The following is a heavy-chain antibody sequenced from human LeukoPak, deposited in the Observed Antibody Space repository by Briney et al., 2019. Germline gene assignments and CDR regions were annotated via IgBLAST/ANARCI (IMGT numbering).Heavy chain of an antibody. V-gene: IGHV3-7*01. CDR2: VIQDGSEK. J-gene: IGHJ4*02. Sequence: GGSLRLSCAASGFTFNHYWMSWVRQAPGKGLEWVASVIQDGSEKYHVDSVKARFTISRDNTKNSLYLQMNNLRAEDTAVYYCSNGIYSSSYWGQGALVTVSS. CDR3: SNGIYSSSY. D-gene: IGHD6-6*01. CDR1: GFTFNHYW.